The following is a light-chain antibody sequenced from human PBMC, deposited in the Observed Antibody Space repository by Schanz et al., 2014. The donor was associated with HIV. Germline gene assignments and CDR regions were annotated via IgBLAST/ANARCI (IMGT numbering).Light chain of an antibody. V-gene: IGLV2-8*01. CDR3: CSEAAHNTVV. CDR1: SSDIGYYDY. J-gene: IGLJ2*01. CDR2: EVN. Sequence: QSALIQPPSASGSPGQSVTISCTGTSSDIGYYDYVSWYQQLPGKAPKVMIYEVNKRPSGVPDRFSGSKSGNTASLTVSGLQTEDEADYYCCSEAAHNTVVFGGGTKLTVL.